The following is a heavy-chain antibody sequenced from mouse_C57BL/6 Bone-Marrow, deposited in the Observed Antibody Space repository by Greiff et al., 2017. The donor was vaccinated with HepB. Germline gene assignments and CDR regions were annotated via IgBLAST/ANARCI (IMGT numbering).Heavy chain of an antibody. V-gene: IGHV10-3*01. CDR3: VRAGVGFRQGFAY. Sequence: DVMLVESGGGLVQPKGSLKLSCAASGFTFNAYAMHWVRQAPGKGLEWVARIRSKSSNYATYYSDSVKDRFTISRTASQTMLDLQMNNLKTEDTAMSYYVRAGVGFRQGFAYWGQGTLVTVSA. CDR2: IRSKSSNYAT. CDR1: GFTFNAYA. J-gene: IGHJ3*01. D-gene: IGHD3-1*01.